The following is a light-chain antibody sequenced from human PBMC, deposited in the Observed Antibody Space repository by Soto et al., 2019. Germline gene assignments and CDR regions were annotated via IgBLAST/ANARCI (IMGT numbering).Light chain of an antibody. CDR1: SSDVGGYDY. V-gene: IGLV2-8*01. CDR2: EVS. CDR3: SSNGGSNSLV. Sequence: QSALTQPPSASGSPGQSVTISCTGTSSDVGGYDYVSWYQQHQGKAPKLMIYEVSKRPSGVPDRFSGSKSGNTDSLTVSGLQAEDEVDYYCSSNGGSNSLVFGGGTKLTVL. J-gene: IGLJ2*01.